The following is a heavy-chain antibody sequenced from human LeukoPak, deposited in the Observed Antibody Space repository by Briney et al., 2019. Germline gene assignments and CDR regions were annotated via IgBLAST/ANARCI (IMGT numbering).Heavy chain of an antibody. Sequence: ASVKVSCKASGGTFSSYAISWVRQAPGQGLEWMGWINPNSGGTNYAQKFQGRVTMTRDTSISTAYMELSRLRSDDTAVYYCARGDSSGWYSYGDLDYWGQGTLVTVSS. J-gene: IGHJ4*02. V-gene: IGHV1-2*02. D-gene: IGHD6-19*01. CDR1: GGTFSSYA. CDR2: INPNSGGT. CDR3: ARGDSSGWYSYGDLDY.